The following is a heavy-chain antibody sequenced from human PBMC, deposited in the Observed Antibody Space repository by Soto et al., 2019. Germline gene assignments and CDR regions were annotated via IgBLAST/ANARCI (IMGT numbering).Heavy chain of an antibody. CDR2: IYHSGST. Sequence: QLQLQESGSGLVKPSQTLSLTCAVSGGSISRGGYSWSWIRQLPGKGLEWIGYIYHSGSTYYNPSLKSRVTISVDRSKNQFSLKLSSVTAADTAVYYCARGTLTGYWALGKTYYFDYWGQGTLVTVSS. CDR1: GGSISRGGYS. J-gene: IGHJ4*02. V-gene: IGHV4-30-2*01. D-gene: IGHD3-9*01. CDR3: ARGTLTGYWALGKTYYFDY.